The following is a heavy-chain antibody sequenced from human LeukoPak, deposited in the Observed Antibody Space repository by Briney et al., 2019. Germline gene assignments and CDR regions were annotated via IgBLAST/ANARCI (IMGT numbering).Heavy chain of an antibody. CDR2: INPNSGGT. J-gene: IGHJ4*02. Sequence: ASVKVSCKASGYTFTGYYLHWVRQAPGQGLEWMGWINPNSGGTNYAQKFQGRDTMTRDTSISTAYMELSRLRSDDTAVYYCARDDPSYDSSGYYFFTGVTIDYWGQGTLVTVSS. V-gene: IGHV1-2*02. CDR3: ARDDPSYDSSGYYFFTGVTIDY. D-gene: IGHD3-22*01. CDR1: GYTFTGYY.